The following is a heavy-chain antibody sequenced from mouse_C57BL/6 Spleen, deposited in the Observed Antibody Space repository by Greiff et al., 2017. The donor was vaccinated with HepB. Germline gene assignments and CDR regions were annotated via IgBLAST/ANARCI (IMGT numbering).Heavy chain of an antibody. D-gene: IGHD1-1*01. CDR3: TRDRTTLVTPWYFDV. Sequence: EVKLMESGEGLVKPGGSLKLSCAASGFTFSSYAMSWVRQTPEKRLEWVAYISSGGDYIYYADTVKGRFTISRDNARNTLYLQMSSLKSEDTAMYYCTRDRTTLVTPWYFDVWGTGTTVTVSS. CDR2: ISSGGDYI. V-gene: IGHV5-9-1*02. J-gene: IGHJ1*03. CDR1: GFTFSSYA.